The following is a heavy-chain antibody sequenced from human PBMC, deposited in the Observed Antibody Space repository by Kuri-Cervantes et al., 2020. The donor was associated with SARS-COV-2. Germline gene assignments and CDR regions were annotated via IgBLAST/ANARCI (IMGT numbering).Heavy chain of an antibody. V-gene: IGHV1-69*13. D-gene: IGHD2-15*01. CDR3: ARDSRICWRGDICYYYYGMDV. Sequence: SVKVSCKASGGTFSSYAISWVRQAPGQGLEWMGGIIPIFGTANYAQKFQGRVTITADESTSTAYMELSSLRSEDTAVYYCARDSRICWRGDICYYYYGMDVWGQGTTVTVSS. CDR2: IIPIFGTA. CDR1: GGTFSSYA. J-gene: IGHJ6*02.